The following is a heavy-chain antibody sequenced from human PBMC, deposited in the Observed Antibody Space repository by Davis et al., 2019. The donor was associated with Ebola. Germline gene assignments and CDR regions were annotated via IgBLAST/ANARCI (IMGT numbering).Heavy chain of an antibody. CDR3: ARLGTRSFDY. V-gene: IGHV5-51*01. CDR2: IYPSDSDT. D-gene: IGHD2-2*01. CDR1: GYTFTSNW. Sequence: GESLKTPCNGYGYTFTSNWIVWVRQMPGRGLEWMGDIYPSDSDTKYSPSFQGHVTFSVDKSTTTAYLQWGSLKASDTATYYCARLGTRSFDYWGQGTVVTVSS. J-gene: IGHJ4*02.